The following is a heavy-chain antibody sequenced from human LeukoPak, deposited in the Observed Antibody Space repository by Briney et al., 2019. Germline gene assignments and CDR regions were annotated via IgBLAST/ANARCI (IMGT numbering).Heavy chain of an antibody. CDR3: ARSRKGYQLLSTNRDYYYMDV. V-gene: IGHV3-21*01. CDR2: ISSSSDYI. CDR1: EFTFNIYS. Sequence: GGSLRLSCAASEFTFNIYSMNCVRQAPGGGLGWVSSISSSSDYIYYADSVKGRFTISRDSAKNSLYLQMNSLRADDTAVYYCARSRKGYQLLSTNRDYYYMDVWGKGTTVTLSS. D-gene: IGHD2-2*01. J-gene: IGHJ6*03.